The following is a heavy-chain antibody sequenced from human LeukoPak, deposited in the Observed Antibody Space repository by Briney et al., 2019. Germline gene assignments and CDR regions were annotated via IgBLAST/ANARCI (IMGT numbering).Heavy chain of an antibody. CDR3: VRDRTLGVRDGFILA. Sequence: GGSLRLSCAASGFTFSSYWMSWVRQAPGKGLEWVANIKQDGSEKYYVDSVKGRFTISRDNAKNSLYLQMSSLRVEDTAVYYCVRDRTLGVRDGFILAWGQGTLVTVSS. CDR2: IKQDGSEK. V-gene: IGHV3-7*01. D-gene: IGHD5-24*01. CDR1: GFTFSSYW. J-gene: IGHJ5*02.